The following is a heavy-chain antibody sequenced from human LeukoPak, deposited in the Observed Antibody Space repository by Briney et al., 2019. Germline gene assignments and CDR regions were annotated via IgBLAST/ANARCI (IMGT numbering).Heavy chain of an antibody. J-gene: IGHJ6*03. CDR1: GGSFSGYY. CDR3: ARGWAFSYYGSAPRTMDV. V-gene: IGHV4-34*01. Sequence: SETLSLTCAVYGGSFSGYYWSWIRQPPGKGLEWIGEINHSGSTNYNPSLKSRVTISVDTSKNQFSLKLSSVTAADTAVYYCARGWAFSYYGSAPRTMDVWGKGTTVTVSS. CDR2: INHSGST. D-gene: IGHD3-10*01.